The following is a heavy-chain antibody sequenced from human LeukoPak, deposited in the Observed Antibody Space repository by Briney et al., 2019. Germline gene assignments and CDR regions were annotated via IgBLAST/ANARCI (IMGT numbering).Heavy chain of an antibody. CDR1: GGSFSGYY. Sequence: SETLSLTCAVYGGSFSGYYWSWIRQPPGKGLEWIGEINHSGSTSYNPSLKSRVTISVDTSKNQFSLKLSSVTAADTAVYYCARGGIAVAWGQGTLVTVSS. D-gene: IGHD6-19*01. CDR3: ARGGIAVA. CDR2: INHSGST. V-gene: IGHV4-34*01. J-gene: IGHJ5*02.